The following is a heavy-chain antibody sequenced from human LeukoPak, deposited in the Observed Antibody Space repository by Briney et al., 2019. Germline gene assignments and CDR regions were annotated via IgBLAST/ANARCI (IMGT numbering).Heavy chain of an antibody. CDR3: AKHLRPQIPYGESPRGTAPMGH. D-gene: IGHD4-17*01. Sequence: GGSLRLSCAISGFSFSSYGMHWVRQAPGKGLEWVAVISYDGSNKCHADSVKGRSTISRDNSKSSLFLQMNSLRAEDTAVYYCAKHLRPQIPYGESPRGTAPMGHWVQGPLVTVSS. V-gene: IGHV3-30*18. J-gene: IGHJ4*02. CDR1: GFSFSSYG. CDR2: ISYDGSNK.